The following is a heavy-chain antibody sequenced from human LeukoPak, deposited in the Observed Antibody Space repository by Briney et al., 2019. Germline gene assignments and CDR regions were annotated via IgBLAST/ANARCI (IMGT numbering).Heavy chain of an antibody. J-gene: IGHJ4*02. Sequence: ASETLSLTCTVSGGSISSYYWSWIRQPPGKGLEWIAYISDIGSINYNPSLKSRVTISLDTSKNQFSLKLSSVTAADTAVYYCAGHHPRNTVDFWGREPWSPSPQ. D-gene: IGHD2-8*02. CDR1: GGSISSYY. V-gene: IGHV4-59*08. CDR3: AGHHPRNTVDF. CDR2: ISDIGSI.